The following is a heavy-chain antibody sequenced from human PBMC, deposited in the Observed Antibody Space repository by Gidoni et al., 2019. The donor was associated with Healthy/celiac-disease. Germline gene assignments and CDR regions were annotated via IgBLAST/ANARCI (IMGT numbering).Heavy chain of an antibody. CDR1: GYTFTDYY. V-gene: IGHV1-2*02. J-gene: IGHJ3*02. Sequence: QVQLVQSGAEGKKPGASVKVSCKASGYTFTDYYMHWVRQAPGQGLEWMGWINPHSGGTTSAQKFQGRVTMTRDTSISTAYMELSSLRSDDTAVYYCARSADDAFDIWGQGTMVTVSS. CDR2: INPHSGGT. CDR3: ARSADDAFDI.